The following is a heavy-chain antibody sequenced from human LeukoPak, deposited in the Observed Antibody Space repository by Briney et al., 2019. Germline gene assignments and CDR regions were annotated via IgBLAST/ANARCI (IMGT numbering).Heavy chain of an antibody. D-gene: IGHD3-9*01. V-gene: IGHV1-69*13. J-gene: IGHJ4*02. CDR1: GYTFTSYY. CDR2: IIPIFGTA. CDR3: ARSPPPLRYFDWLPDY. Sequence: SVKVSCKASGYTFTSYYMHWVRQAPGQGLEWMGGIIPIFGTANYAQKFQGRVTITADESTSTAYMELSSLRSEDTAVYYCARSPPPLRYFDWLPDYWGQGTLVTVSS.